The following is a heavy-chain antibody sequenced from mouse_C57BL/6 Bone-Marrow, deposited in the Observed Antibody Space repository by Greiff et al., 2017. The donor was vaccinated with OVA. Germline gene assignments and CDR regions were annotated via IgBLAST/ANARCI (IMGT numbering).Heavy chain of an antibody. D-gene: IGHD1-1*01. CDR2: IYPRDGST. J-gene: IGHJ2*01. Sequence: VQLQQSDAELVKPGASVKISCKVSGYTFTAHTIPWMKQRPEQGLEWIGYIYPRDGSTKYNEKFKGKATLTADKSSSTAYMQINSLTSEDSAVYFCARYYYGSSDGVDDWGKGTTLTVSS. CDR1: GYTFTAHT. CDR3: ARYYYGSSDGVDD. V-gene: IGHV1-78*01.